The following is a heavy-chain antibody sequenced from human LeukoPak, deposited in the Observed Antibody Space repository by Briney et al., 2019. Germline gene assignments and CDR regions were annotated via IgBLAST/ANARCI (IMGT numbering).Heavy chain of an antibody. V-gene: IGHV3-33*01. D-gene: IGHD3-10*01. CDR3: ARGYGSGSYALDY. J-gene: IGHJ4*02. CDR1: GFTFSSYG. CDR2: IWYDGSNK. Sequence: PGRSLRLSCAASGFTFSSYGMHWVRQAPGKGLEWVAVIWYDGSNKYYADSVKGRFTISRDNSKNTLYLQMNSLRAEDTAVFYCARGYGSGSYALDYWGQGTLVTVSS.